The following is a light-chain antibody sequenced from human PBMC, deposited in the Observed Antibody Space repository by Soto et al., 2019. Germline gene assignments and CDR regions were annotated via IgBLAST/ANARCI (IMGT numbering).Light chain of an antibody. Sequence: ETVMPQYPNTLSVSLGERSTLSCMASQSVSIHLAWYQQKPGQAPRLLIYDTSTRATGIPARFSGSGSGTELTLTISSLQSEDFAVYYCQQYSNLLPITFGQGARLEIK. V-gene: IGKV3-15*01. CDR1: QSVSIH. CDR2: DTS. CDR3: QQYSNLLPIT. J-gene: IGKJ5*01.